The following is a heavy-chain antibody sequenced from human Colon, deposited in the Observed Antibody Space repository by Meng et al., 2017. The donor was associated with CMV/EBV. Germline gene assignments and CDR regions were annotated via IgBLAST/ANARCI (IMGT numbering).Heavy chain of an antibody. D-gene: IGHD1-26*01. CDR2: IYYSGGT. Sequence: CTVSGGSISSGGYCWSWIRQHPGKGLEWIGYIYYSGGTYYNPSLKSRVTISVDTSKNQFSLKLSSVTAADTAVYYCARVGGELLIDYWGQGTLVTVSS. CDR3: ARVGGELLIDY. V-gene: IGHV4-31*03. J-gene: IGHJ4*02. CDR1: GGSISSGGYC.